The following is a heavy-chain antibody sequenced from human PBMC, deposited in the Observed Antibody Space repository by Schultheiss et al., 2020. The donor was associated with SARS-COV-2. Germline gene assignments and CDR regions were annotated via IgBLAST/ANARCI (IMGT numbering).Heavy chain of an antibody. CDR1: ASTFNYHA. D-gene: IGHD3-16*01. Sequence: GGSLRLSCEGSASTFNYHALHWVRQAPGKGLEWVALISYVGSHKHYAESVRGRFTISRDNSKNTVYLQMDSLRPEDTALYYCARSQEGDRYYYYMDVWGKGTTVTVSS. V-gene: IGHV3-30*04. CDR2: ISYVGSHK. J-gene: IGHJ6*03. CDR3: ARSQEGDRYYYYMDV.